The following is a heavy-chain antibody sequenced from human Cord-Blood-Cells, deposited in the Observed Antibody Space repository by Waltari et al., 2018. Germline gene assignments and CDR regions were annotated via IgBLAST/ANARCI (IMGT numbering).Heavy chain of an antibody. Sequence: EVQLVESGGGLVQPGGSLRLSCAASRFTFSSYWMSWVRQAPGKGQEWVANIKQDGSEKYYVDSVKGRFTISRDNAKNSLYLQMNSLRAEDTAVYYCARDAQGDYWGQGTLVTVSS. V-gene: IGHV3-7*05. J-gene: IGHJ4*02. CDR2: IKQDGSEK. CDR3: ARDAQGDY. CDR1: RFTFSSYW.